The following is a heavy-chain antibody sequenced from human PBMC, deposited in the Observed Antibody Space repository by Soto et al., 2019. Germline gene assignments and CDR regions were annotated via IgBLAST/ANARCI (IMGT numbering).Heavy chain of an antibody. CDR1: GGTFNTYG. D-gene: IGHD1-1*01. CDR3: ARGGELAGWMTVDS. V-gene: IGHV1-69*01. CDR2: IIPLFGTT. J-gene: IGHJ4*02. Sequence: QVHLVQSGAEVKKPGSSVKVSCRASGGTFNTYGFNWVRQAPGQGLEWMGGIIPLFGTTTYAQNFQGRVTITADQATTTAYMEMSGRTSEDTAVYFCARGGELAGWMTVDSWGQGTLVTVSS.